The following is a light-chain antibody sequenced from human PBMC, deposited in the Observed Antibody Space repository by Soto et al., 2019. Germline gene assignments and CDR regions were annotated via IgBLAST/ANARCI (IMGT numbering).Light chain of an antibody. J-gene: IGKJ1*01. CDR1: QTIRFNY. CDR2: AAS. CDR3: QQSGDSQWT. V-gene: IGKV3-20*01. Sequence: PGERATLSCRASQTIRFNYVAWYQQKPGQAPRLLINAASRRATGIPDRFSGSGSGMDFTLTISSLEPEDFAVYYCQQSGDSQWTFGQGTKVDI.